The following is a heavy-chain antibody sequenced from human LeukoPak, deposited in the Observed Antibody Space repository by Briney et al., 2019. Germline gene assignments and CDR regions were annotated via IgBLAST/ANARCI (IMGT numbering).Heavy chain of an antibody. J-gene: IGHJ4*02. CDR2: IYYSGNT. CDR1: GGSISSYY. CDR3: ARYAHGSGPFDY. V-gene: IGHV4-59*01. Sequence: SETLSLTCTVSGGSISSYYWSWIRQPPGKGLEWIGYIYYSGNTNYNPSLKSRVTISVDTSKNQFSLQLNSVTAADTAVYYCARYAHGSGPFDYWGQGTLITVSS. D-gene: IGHD6-19*01.